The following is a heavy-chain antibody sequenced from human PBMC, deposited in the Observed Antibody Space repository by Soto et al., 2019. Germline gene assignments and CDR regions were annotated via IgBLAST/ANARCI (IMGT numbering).Heavy chain of an antibody. Sequence: QLQLQESGPGLVKPSETLSLTCGVSGGSISSGNYYWAWIRQPPGKGLEWIGSFFYTGSSYYSPSLKSRVTISVDTSRNEISLKLNSVAAADTAVYYCVSGTTDYYFHNWGQGTLVTVSS. CDR3: VSGTTDYYFHN. J-gene: IGHJ4*02. V-gene: IGHV4-39*01. CDR1: GGSISSGNYY. D-gene: IGHD1-26*01. CDR2: FFYTGSS.